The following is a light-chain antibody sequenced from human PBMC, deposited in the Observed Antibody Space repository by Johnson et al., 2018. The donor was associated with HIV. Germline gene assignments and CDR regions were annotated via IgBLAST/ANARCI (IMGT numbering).Light chain of an antibody. Sequence: QSVLTQPPSVSAAPGQKVTISCSGSNSNIGNNYVSWYQQLPGTAPKLLIYENNKRPSGIPDRFSASKSGTSATLVITGLPPGDEADYYCGTWDSSLSAHFVFGTGTRVTV. V-gene: IGLV1-51*02. CDR1: NSNIGNNY. J-gene: IGLJ1*01. CDR2: ENN. CDR3: GTWDSSLSAHFV.